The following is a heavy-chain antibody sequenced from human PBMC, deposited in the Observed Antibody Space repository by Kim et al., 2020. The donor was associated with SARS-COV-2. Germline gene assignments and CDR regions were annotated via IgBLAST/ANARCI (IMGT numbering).Heavy chain of an antibody. V-gene: IGHV3-30*04. CDR2: ISYDGSNK. Sequence: GGSLRLSCAASGFTFSSYAMHWVRQAPGKGLEWVAVISYDGSNKYYADSVKGRFTISRDNSKNTLYLQMNSLRAEDTAVYYCARAGWWELLYYYYYGMDVWGQGTTVTVSS. J-gene: IGHJ6*02. CDR1: GFTFSSYA. CDR3: ARAGWWELLYYYYYGMDV. D-gene: IGHD1-26*01.